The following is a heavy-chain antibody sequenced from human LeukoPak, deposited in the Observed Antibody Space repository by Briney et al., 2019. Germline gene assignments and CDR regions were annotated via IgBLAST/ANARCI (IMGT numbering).Heavy chain of an antibody. Sequence: SETLSLTCAVYGGSFSGYYWSWIRQPPGKGLEWIGEINHSGSTNYNPSLKSRVTISVDRSKNQFSLKLSSVTAADTAVYYCARMFPIVVVPAAINPFLGAFDIWGQGTMVTVSS. CDR1: GGSFSGYY. J-gene: IGHJ3*02. V-gene: IGHV4-34*01. CDR2: INHSGST. CDR3: ARMFPIVVVPAAINPFLGAFDI. D-gene: IGHD2-2*01.